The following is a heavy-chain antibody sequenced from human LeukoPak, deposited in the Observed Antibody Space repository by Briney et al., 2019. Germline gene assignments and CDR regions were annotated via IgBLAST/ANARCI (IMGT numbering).Heavy chain of an antibody. CDR1: GFTFSSYG. CDR2: IRSSSTSK. Sequence: GGSLRLSCAASGFTFSSYGMHWVRQAPGKGLEWVSHIRSSSTSKYYADSVKGRFTISRDNAKNSLYLQMNSLRAEDTAVYYCARGQYGMDVWGQGTTVTVSS. V-gene: IGHV3-48*04. J-gene: IGHJ6*02. CDR3: ARGQYGMDV.